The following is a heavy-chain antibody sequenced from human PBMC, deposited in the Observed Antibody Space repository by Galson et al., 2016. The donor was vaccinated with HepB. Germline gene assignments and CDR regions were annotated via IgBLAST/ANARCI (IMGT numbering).Heavy chain of an antibody. V-gene: IGHV3-23*01. CDR3: AKGLQWLVDAFDI. D-gene: IGHD6-19*01. CDR2: INGGGGST. CDR1: GSTFSSYA. Sequence: SLRLSCAASGSTFSSYAMNWVRQAPGKGLEWVSAINGGGGSTDYADSVKGRFTISRDNSKSTLYLQMNSLRAEDTAVYYCAKGLQWLVDAFDIWSQGTMVTVSS. J-gene: IGHJ3*02.